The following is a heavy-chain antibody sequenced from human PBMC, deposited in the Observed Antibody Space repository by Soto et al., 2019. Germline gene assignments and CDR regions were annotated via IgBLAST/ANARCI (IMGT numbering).Heavy chain of an antibody. CDR2: IIPILGTI. D-gene: IGHD1-26*01. CDR1: GRTFLISA. Sequence: QVQLVQSGAEVKTPGSSVRVSCKTAGRTFLISAIAWVRQAPGQGLEWMGGIIPILGTIHIAQNFQGRVNVTADRSTSTAYMDLSSLRSEDTARYFCARGMEWEQSSNHYSFDYWGQGSQVIVSS. J-gene: IGHJ4*02. CDR3: ARGMEWEQSSNHYSFDY. V-gene: IGHV1-69*06.